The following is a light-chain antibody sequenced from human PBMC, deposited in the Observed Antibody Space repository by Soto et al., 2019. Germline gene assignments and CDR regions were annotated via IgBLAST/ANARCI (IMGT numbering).Light chain of an antibody. CDR2: AAS. V-gene: IGKV1-39*01. CDR1: QTMTAY. Sequence: DIHLTQSPSSLSASVRDRVIITCRASQTMTAYLNWYQQKPGKAPKLLIYAASTLQSGVPSRFSGSGSGTDFTLTISSLQPEDFATYYCQQSYSTPRTFGQGTNLQIK. J-gene: IGKJ2*01. CDR3: QQSYSTPRT.